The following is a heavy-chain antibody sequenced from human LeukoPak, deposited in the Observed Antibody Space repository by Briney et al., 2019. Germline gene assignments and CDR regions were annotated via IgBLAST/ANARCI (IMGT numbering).Heavy chain of an antibody. CDR1: GDSINSHSYY. Sequence: SETLSLTCTVSGDSINSHSYYWGWIRQPPGKGLEWIGSVYYDGTSYSNPSLKSRVAVFVDTSRDQFSLKLSSVTAADTAVYYCARQSSRTIFGVVILGSFDYWGQGSLVTVSS. V-gene: IGHV4-39*01. CDR2: VYYDGTS. J-gene: IGHJ4*02. CDR3: ARQSSRTIFGVVILGSFDY. D-gene: IGHD3-3*01.